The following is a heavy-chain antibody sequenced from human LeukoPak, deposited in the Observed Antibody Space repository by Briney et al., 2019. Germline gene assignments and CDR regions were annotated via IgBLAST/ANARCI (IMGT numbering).Heavy chain of an antibody. Sequence: SETLSLTCTVSGGSISSYYWSWIRQPPGKGLEWIGYIYYSGSTNYNPSLKSRVTISVDKSKNQFSLKLSSVTAADTAVYYCAREGDYGAFDIWGQGTMVTVSS. D-gene: IGHD4-17*01. CDR2: IYYSGST. V-gene: IGHV4-59*12. J-gene: IGHJ3*02. CDR1: GGSISSYY. CDR3: AREGDYGAFDI.